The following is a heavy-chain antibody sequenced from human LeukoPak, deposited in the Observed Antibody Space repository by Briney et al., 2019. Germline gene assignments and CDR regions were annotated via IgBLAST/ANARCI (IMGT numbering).Heavy chain of an antibody. D-gene: IGHD3-10*01. V-gene: IGHV4-34*01. CDR1: GGSFSISY. CDR2: IYHSGGA. J-gene: IGHJ4*02. Sequence: SETLSLTCGVSGGSFSISYWSWIRQPPGKGLEWIGQIYHSGGANYNPSLRSRVTISIDTSKNQLSLRLSSVTAADTAVYYCARHGSYCFDSWGQGTLVTISS. CDR3: ARHGSYCFDS.